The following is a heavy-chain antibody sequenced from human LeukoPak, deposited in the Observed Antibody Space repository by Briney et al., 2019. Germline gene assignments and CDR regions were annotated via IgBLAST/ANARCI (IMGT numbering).Heavy chain of an antibody. CDR2: ISSGSAFT. CDR1: GFPFNSYT. D-gene: IGHD2-2*02. J-gene: IGHJ5*02. CDR3: ARGNDEYTAASEHYFDP. Sequence: PGGSLRLSCAASGFPFNSYTMNWVRQAPGRGLEWVSSISSGSAFTFYADSMKGRFTISRDNAKNSLFLHMNTLRAEDTAVYYCARGNDEYTAASEHYFDPWGQGTLVIVSS. V-gene: IGHV3-21*01.